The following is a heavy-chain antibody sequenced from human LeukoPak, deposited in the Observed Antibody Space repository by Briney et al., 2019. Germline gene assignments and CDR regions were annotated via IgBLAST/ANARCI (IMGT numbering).Heavy chain of an antibody. CDR1: GGSISSYY. D-gene: IGHD3-3*01. J-gene: IGHJ6*02. V-gene: IGHV4-59*01. CDR2: IYYSGST. CDR3: ARLRFLEWKKENGMDV. Sequence: SETLSLTCTVSGGSISSYYWSWIRQPPGKGLEWIGYIYYSGSTNYNPSLKSRVTISVDTSKNQFSLKLSSMTAADTAVYYCARLRFLEWKKENGMDVWGQGTTVTVSS.